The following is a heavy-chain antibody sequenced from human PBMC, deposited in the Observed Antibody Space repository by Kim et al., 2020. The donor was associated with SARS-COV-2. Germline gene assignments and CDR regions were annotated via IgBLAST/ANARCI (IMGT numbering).Heavy chain of an antibody. CDR3: AREWELLDYYFDY. J-gene: IGHJ4*02. Sequence: ATKLQGRVTMTTDTSTSTAYMELRSLRSDDTAVYYCAREWELLDYYFDYWGQGTLVTVSS. D-gene: IGHD1-26*01. V-gene: IGHV1-18*01.